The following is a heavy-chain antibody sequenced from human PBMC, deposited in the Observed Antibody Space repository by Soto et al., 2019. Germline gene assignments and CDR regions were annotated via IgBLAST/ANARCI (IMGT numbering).Heavy chain of an antibody. CDR1: GFTFSSYA. CDR3: ARLGAAPTRQYSSGSGAIDY. J-gene: IGHJ4*02. D-gene: IGHD6-19*01. V-gene: IGHV3-30-3*01. Sequence: GSLRLSCAASGFTFSSYAMHWVRQAPGKGLEWVAVISYDGSNKYYADSVKGRFTISRDNSKNTLYLQMNSLRAEDTAVYYCARLGAAPTRQYSSGSGAIDYWGQGTLVTVSS. CDR2: ISYDGSNK.